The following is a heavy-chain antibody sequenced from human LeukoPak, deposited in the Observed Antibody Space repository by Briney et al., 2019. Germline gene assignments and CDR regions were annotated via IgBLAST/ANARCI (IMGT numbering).Heavy chain of an antibody. Sequence: SLRLSCAASGFTFDDYAMHWVRQAPGKGLEWVSGISWNSGSIGYADSVKGRFTISRDNAKNSLYLQMNSLRAEDTALYYCAKSPAPTGTFDYWGQGTLVTVSS. V-gene: IGHV3-9*01. CDR2: ISWNSGSI. CDR3: AKSPAPTGTFDY. J-gene: IGHJ4*02. D-gene: IGHD2-8*02. CDR1: GFTFDDYA.